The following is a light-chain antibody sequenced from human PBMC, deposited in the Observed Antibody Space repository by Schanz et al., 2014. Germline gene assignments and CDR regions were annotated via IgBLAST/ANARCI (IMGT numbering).Light chain of an antibody. J-gene: IGLJ3*02. CDR2: DVS. V-gene: IGLV2-8*01. CDR3: SSYTSSSPWV. CDR1: SSDVGGYNY. Sequence: QSALTQPPSASGSPGQSVTISCTGTSSDVGGYNYVSWYQQHPGKAPKLMIYDVSKRPSGVPDRFSGSKSGNTASLTISGLQAEDEADYYCSSYTSSSPWVFGGGTKLTV.